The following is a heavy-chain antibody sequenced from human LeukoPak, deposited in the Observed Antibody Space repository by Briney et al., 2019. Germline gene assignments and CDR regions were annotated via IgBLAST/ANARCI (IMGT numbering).Heavy chain of an antibody. Sequence: SVKVSCKASGGTFTHYVISWVRQAPGQGLEWMGGIAPISGTPLYSQRFQGRVTISADTSTNTAYMEMSSVTSEDTAVYYCARESGQQLVRAIDYWGQGTLVTASS. CDR1: GGTFTHYV. CDR3: ARESGQQLVRAIDY. V-gene: IGHV1-69*06. CDR2: IAPISGTP. J-gene: IGHJ4*02. D-gene: IGHD6-13*01.